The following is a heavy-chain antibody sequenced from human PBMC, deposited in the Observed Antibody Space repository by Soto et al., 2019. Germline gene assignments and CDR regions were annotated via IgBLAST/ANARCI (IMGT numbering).Heavy chain of an antibody. CDR3: ARGNPGYSSSWYVN. Sequence: QVQLKQWGAGLLKPSETLSLTCAVYGGSLSGHYGSWIRQPPGKGLEWIGEINQGGSTNYNPSLKSRVTISADTSKSQFSLKLSSVTAADTAVYYCARGNPGYSSSWYVNWGQGTPVTVSS. CDR2: INQGGST. D-gene: IGHD6-13*01. J-gene: IGHJ4*02. V-gene: IGHV4-34*01. CDR1: GGSLSGHY.